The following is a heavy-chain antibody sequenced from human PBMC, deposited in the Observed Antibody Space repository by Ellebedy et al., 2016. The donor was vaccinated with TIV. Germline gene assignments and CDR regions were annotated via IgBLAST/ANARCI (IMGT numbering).Heavy chain of an antibody. CDR3: VRDLHWAFDI. D-gene: IGHD1-1*01. CDR1: GFAFDTDW. Sequence: PGGSLRLSCAAFGFAFDTDWMTWVRQVPGKGLEWVANINQDGSDKSYVDSVEGRFTISRDNAKYSLYRQMNSLRDADTAVYYCVRDLHWAFDIWGQGTVVTVSS. J-gene: IGHJ3*02. CDR2: INQDGSDK. V-gene: IGHV3-7*01.